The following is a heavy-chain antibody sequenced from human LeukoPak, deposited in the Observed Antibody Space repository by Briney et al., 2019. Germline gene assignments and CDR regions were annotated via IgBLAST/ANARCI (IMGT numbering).Heavy chain of an antibody. V-gene: IGHV4-34*01. Sequence: SETLSLTCAVHGGSFSGYYWSWIRQPPGKGLEWIGEINHSGSTNYNPSLKSRVTISVDTSKNQFSLKLSSVTAADTAVYYCARDLLNFGGYLGGFDPWGQGTLVTVSS. CDR1: GGSFSGYY. D-gene: IGHD3-10*01. CDR3: ARDLLNFGGYLGGFDP. J-gene: IGHJ5*02. CDR2: INHSGST.